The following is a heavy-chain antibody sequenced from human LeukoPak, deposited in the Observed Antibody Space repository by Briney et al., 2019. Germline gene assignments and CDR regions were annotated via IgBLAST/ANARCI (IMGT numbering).Heavy chain of an antibody. Sequence: GGSLRLSCVASGFTVSSNYMNWVRQAPGKGLEWVSVIYNDGNTYYADSVKGRFTISRDNSKNTLYLQMNSLRAKDTAVYYCARDGALGLWGQGTLVTVSS. CDR2: IYNDGNT. CDR3: ARDGALGL. J-gene: IGHJ4*02. V-gene: IGHV3-53*01. CDR1: GFTVSSNY. D-gene: IGHD3/OR15-3a*01.